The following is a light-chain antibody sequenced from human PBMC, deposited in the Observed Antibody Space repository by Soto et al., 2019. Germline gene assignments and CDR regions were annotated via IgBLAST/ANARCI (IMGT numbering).Light chain of an antibody. J-gene: IGKJ2*01. CDR3: QKYDTAPYT. CDR2: GAS. V-gene: IGKV3-20*01. CDR1: QSVIRNY. Sequence: ESVLTQSPGTLSLSPGERATLSCRTSQSVIRNYLAWYQQTPGRSPMLLIYGASNRATGIPDRFSGSGSGTDFTLTISGLEAEDCAVYYCQKYDTAPYTFGQGTRLEIK.